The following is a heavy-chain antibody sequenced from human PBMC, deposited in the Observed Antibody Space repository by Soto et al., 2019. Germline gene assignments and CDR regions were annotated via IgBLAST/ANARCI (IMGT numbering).Heavy chain of an antibody. D-gene: IGHD3-10*01. CDR3: AKDLYGSGNYRCDY. J-gene: IGHJ4*02. CDR2: ISGSGDST. Sequence: EVQLLESGGGLVQPGGSLRLSCAASAFTFSTYAMSWVLQAPGKGLEWVSGISGSGDSTNYAVSVKGRFSISRDNSKNPLYLQMKSLRAEDTAVYYLAKDLYGSGNYRCDYWGQGTLVTVSS. CDR1: AFTFSTYA. V-gene: IGHV3-23*01.